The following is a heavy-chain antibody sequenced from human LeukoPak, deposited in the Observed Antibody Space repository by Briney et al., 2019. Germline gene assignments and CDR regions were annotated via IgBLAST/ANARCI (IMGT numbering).Heavy chain of an antibody. CDR1: GYTFTSYD. CDR3: ARGTHGDYLGGWYMDV. V-gene: IGHV1-8*03. J-gene: IGHJ6*03. CDR2: MNPNSGNT. D-gene: IGHD4-17*01. Sequence: ASVKVSCKASGYTFTSYDINWVRQATGQGLEWMGWMNPNSGNTGYAQKFQGRVTITADESTSTAYMELSSLRSEDTAVYYCARGTHGDYLGGWYMDVWGKGTTVTISS.